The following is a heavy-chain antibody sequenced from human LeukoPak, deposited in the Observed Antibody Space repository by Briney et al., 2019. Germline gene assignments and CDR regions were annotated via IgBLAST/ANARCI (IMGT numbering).Heavy chain of an antibody. Sequence: SETLSLTCSVSGGSLSCYYWRWIRQPPGKGLEWIGYIYYSGSTNYNPSLKSRVTISVDTSKNQFSLKLSSVTAADTAVYYCARGYGSGRYGYFDYWGQGTLVTVSS. CDR1: GGSLSCYY. CDR3: ARGYGSGRYGYFDY. V-gene: IGHV4-59*01. D-gene: IGHD3-10*01. CDR2: IYYSGST. J-gene: IGHJ4*02.